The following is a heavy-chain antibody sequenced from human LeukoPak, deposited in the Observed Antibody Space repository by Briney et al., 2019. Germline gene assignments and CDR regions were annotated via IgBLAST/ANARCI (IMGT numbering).Heavy chain of an antibody. V-gene: IGHV3-7*03. CDR1: GITFSSYM. Sequence: QAGGSLRLSCAASGITFSSYMLTWVRQAPGKGLEWVANIKQDGSEKYYVDSVKGRFTISRDYAKNSLYLQMNSLRAEDTAVYYCATLGRNYFDSWGQGTLVTVSS. D-gene: IGHD2-15*01. J-gene: IGHJ4*02. CDR3: ATLGRNYFDS. CDR2: IKQDGSEK.